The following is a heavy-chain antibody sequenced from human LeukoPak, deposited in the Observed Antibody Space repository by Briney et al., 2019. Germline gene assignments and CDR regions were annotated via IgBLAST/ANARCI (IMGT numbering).Heavy chain of an antibody. J-gene: IGHJ4*02. CDR1: GYTFTGYY. CDR2: INPNSGGT. V-gene: IGHV1-2*02. CDR3: ARVLYGGNSNYFDY. Sequence: ASVKVSCKASGYTFTGYYMHWVRQAPGQGLEWMGWINPNSGGTNYAQKFQGRVTMTRDTSVSTAYMELSRLRSDDTAVYYCARVLYGGNSNYFDYWGQGTLVTVSS. D-gene: IGHD4-23*01.